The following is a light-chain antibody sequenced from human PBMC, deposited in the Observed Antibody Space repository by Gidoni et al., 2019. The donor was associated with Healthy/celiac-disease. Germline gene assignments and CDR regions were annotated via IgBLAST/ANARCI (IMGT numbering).Light chain of an antibody. CDR1: QSVSSSY. CDR3: QQYGSSLWS. CDR2: GAS. V-gene: IGKV3-20*01. Sequence: EIVLTQSPGTLSLSPGERATLSCRASQSVSSSYLAWYQQKPGQAPRLLIYGASSRATGIPDRFSVSGSGTYFTLTLSRLEPEDFAVYYCQQYGSSLWSFGQGTKVEIK. J-gene: IGKJ1*01.